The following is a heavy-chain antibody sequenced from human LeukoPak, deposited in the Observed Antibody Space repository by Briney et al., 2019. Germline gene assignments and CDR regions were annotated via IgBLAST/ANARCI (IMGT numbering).Heavy chain of an antibody. CDR3: ARDSRYCSSTSCYYYYMDV. J-gene: IGHJ6*03. V-gene: IGHV3-48*01. D-gene: IGHD2-2*01. CDR2: ISSSGSTA. Sequence: PGGSLRLSCAGSGFTLSSYSINWVRQAPGRGLEWVSYISSSGSTAHYADAVRGRFTISRDNAQNSLYLQMNSLRAEDTAVYYCARDSRYCSSTSCYYYYMDVWGKGTTVTVSS. CDR1: GFTLSSYS.